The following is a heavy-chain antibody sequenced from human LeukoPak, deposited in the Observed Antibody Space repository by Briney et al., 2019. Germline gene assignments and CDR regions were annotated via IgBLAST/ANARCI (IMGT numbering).Heavy chain of an antibody. Sequence: PSETLSLTCTVSGGSLSTYYWSWIRQPPGKGLEWIGSIYYSGSTNYNPSFNSRVTISVDTSKNHFSLRVTSVTAADTAVYYCVWNAYDAFDIWGQGTMVTVSS. CDR1: GGSLSTYY. J-gene: IGHJ3*02. V-gene: IGHV4-59*01. CDR3: VWNAYDAFDI. CDR2: IYYSGST. D-gene: IGHD1-1*01.